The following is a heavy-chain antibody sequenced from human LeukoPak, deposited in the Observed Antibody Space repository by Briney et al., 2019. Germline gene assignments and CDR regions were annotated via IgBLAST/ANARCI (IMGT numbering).Heavy chain of an antibody. CDR3: AKDRCSNGIGCYYYYMDV. D-gene: IGHD2-8*01. Sequence: GGSLRLSCAASGFTFSSYGMHWVRQAPGKGLEWVAYIQYDGSNEQYADSVKGRFSISRDSSKNILYLQMNSLGAEDTAVYYCAKDRCSNGIGCYYYYMDVWGKGTTVTISS. J-gene: IGHJ6*03. V-gene: IGHV3-30*02. CDR2: IQYDGSNE. CDR1: GFTFSSYG.